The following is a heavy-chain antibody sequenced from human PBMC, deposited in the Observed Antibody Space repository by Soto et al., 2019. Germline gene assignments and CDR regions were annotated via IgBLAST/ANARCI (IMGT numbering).Heavy chain of an antibody. CDR2: IIPLFGTA. CDR1: GTTFSSYA. Sequence: VQLVQAGAEVKRPGSSVKVSCKASGTTFSSYAISWVRQAPGQGLEWMGGIIPLFGTANYAQKFQGRATITADESTSTAFMELSSLRSEDTAVYYCAREVGSGYNYDKDYYYGMDVWGQGTTVAVSS. D-gene: IGHD5-18*01. V-gene: IGHV1-69*12. CDR3: AREVGSGYNYDKDYYYGMDV. J-gene: IGHJ6*02.